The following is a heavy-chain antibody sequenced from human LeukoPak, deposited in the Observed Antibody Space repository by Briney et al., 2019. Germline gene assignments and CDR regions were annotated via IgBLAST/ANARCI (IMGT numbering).Heavy chain of an antibody. CDR3: ARHLATTVTRGYSCHPMDV. CDR1: GAPISTYY. V-gene: IGHV4-4*09. J-gene: IGHJ6*03. CDR2: IAPSGSA. Sequence: PSETLSLTCTASGAPISTYYWSWIRQPPGEGLEWIAYIAPSGSAVYNPSLNSRLTVSVDTSKNQFSLKLNSVTAADTAVYYCARHLATTVTRGYSCHPMDVWGKGTTVSVSS. D-gene: IGHD4-17*01.